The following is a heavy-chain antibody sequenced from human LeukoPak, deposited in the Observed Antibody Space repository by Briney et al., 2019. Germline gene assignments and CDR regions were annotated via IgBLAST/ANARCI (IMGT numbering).Heavy chain of an antibody. D-gene: IGHD3-9*01. CDR2: ISSSGSLI. CDR3: ARETQIDTDAFDI. CDR1: GFIFNTYE. Sequence: GGSLRLSCAASGFIFNTYEMNWVRQAPGKGLEWLSYISSSGSLIYYADSVKGRFTISRENAKNLLYLQMNSLRAEDTAVYYCARETQIDTDAFDIWGQGTMVTVSS. J-gene: IGHJ3*02. V-gene: IGHV3-48*03.